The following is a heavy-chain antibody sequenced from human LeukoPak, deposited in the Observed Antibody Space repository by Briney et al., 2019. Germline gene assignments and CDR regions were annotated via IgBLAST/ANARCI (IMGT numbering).Heavy chain of an antibody. J-gene: IGHJ4*02. D-gene: IGHD2-15*01. CDR1: GFTFSNAW. V-gene: IGHV3-15*01. CDR2: IKSKTDGGTT. Sequence: GGSLRLSCAVSGFTFSNAWMSWVRQAPGKGLEWVGRIKSKTDGGTTDYAAPVKGRFTISRDDSKNTLYLQMNSLKSEDTAVYYCTTIRGFCSGRSCLGYWGQGTLVTVSS. CDR3: TTIRGFCSGRSCLGY.